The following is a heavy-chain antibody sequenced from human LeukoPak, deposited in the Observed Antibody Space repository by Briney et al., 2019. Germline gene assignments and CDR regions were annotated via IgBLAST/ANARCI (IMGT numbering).Heavy chain of an antibody. Sequence: ASVKVSCKVSGYTLTELSMHWVRQAPGKGLEWMGGFDPEDGETIYAQKFQGRVTMTEDTSTDTAYMELSSLRSEDTAVYYCATSTTAWGAFDIWGQGTMVTASS. D-gene: IGHD4-11*01. CDR2: FDPEDGET. V-gene: IGHV1-24*01. CDR1: GYTLTELS. J-gene: IGHJ3*02. CDR3: ATSTTAWGAFDI.